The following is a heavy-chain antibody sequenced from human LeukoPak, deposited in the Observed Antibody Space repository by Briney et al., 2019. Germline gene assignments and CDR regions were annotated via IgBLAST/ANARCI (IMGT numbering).Heavy chain of an antibody. D-gene: IGHD6-19*01. CDR2: IKQDGSEK. J-gene: IGHJ4*02. V-gene: IGHV3-7*01. CDR3: ERESSGRFDY. CDR1: GFTFSSYW. Sequence: PGGSLRLACAASGFTFSSYWMSWVRQAPGKGLEWVANIKQDGSEKYYVDSVKGRFTIPRDNAKNSLYLQMNSLRAEDTAVYYCERESSGRFDYWGQGTLVTVSS.